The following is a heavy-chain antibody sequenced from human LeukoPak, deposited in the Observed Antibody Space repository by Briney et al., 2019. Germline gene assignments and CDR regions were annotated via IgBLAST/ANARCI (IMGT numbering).Heavy chain of an antibody. CDR1: GYTFTSYY. V-gene: IGHV1-46*01. CDR2: INPSGGST. D-gene: IGHD3-22*01. J-gene: IGHJ4*02. CDR3: ARDVYYDTSGYSAY. Sequence: ASVKVSCKASGYTFTSYYMHWVRQAPGQGLEWMGVINPSGGSTSFAQKFLGRVTMTRDTSTSTVYMELSGLSSEDTAVYYCARDVYYDTSGYSAYWGQGTLVTVSS.